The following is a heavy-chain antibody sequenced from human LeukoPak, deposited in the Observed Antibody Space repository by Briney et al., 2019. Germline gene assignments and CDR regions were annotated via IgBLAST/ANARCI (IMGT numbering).Heavy chain of an antibody. CDR1: GFTFSNYW. V-gene: IGHV3-74*01. D-gene: IGHD3-10*01. J-gene: IGHJ4*02. Sequence: QPGGSLRLSCAASGFTFSNYWMHWVRQAPGKGLVWVSRTNTDGSSTTYADSVKGRYTISRDNAKNTLYLQMNSLRADDTAVYYCARNFRFSPDYWGRGTLVTVSS. CDR2: TNTDGSST. CDR3: ARNFRFSPDY.